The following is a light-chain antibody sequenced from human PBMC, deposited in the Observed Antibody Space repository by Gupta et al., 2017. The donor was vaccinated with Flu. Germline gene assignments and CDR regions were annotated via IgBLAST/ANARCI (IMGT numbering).Light chain of an antibody. Sequence: DIQVTQSPSSLSASVGDRVSISCRASQNVNSHLNWYQQQPGKAPKFLTYGASKFQTGVPARFSVSGSGRESTLTISSLQLEDFGIYYCQQTLTSPFTFGPGTKV. CDR3: QQTLTSPFT. V-gene: IGKV1-39*01. CDR1: QNVNSH. J-gene: IGKJ3*01. CDR2: GAS.